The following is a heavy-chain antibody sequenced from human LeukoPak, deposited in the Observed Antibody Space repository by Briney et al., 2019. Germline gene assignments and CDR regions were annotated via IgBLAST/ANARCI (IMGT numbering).Heavy chain of an antibody. CDR1: GGSISSSSYY. Sequence: SETLSLTCTVSGGSISSSSYYWGWIRQPPGKGLEWIGNIYHSGNTYYNPSLKSRVTMSVDPSKNQFSLKLRSVTAADTAVYYCARGDYVTNYYYYYMDVWGKGTTVTVSS. CDR3: ARGDYVTNYYYYYMDV. CDR2: IYHSGNT. J-gene: IGHJ6*03. V-gene: IGHV4-39*07. D-gene: IGHD4-17*01.